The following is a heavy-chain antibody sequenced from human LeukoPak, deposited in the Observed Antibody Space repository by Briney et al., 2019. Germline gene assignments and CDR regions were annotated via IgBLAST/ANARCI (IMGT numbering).Heavy chain of an antibody. D-gene: IGHD6-19*01. Sequence: GGSLRLSCAASGFTFSSYAMSWVRQAPGKGLEWVSVISGSGGSTYYADSVKGRFTISRDNSKNTLYLQMNSLRAEDTAVYYCAKEERIAVAGRESYFDYWGQGTLVTVSS. J-gene: IGHJ4*02. CDR1: GFTFSSYA. V-gene: IGHV3-23*01. CDR2: ISGSGGST. CDR3: AKEERIAVAGRESYFDY.